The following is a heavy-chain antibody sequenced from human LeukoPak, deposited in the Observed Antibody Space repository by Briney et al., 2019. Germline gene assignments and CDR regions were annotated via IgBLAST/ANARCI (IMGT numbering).Heavy chain of an antibody. D-gene: IGHD3-10*01. Sequence: PSETLSLTCTVSGGSISSSSYYWSWIRQPPGKGLEWIGYIYYSGSTNYNPSLKSRVTISVDTSKNQFSLKLSSVTAADTAVYYCARAELMLVRGLDYWGQGTLVTVSS. CDR3: ARAELMLVRGLDY. J-gene: IGHJ4*02. V-gene: IGHV4-61*01. CDR1: GGSISSSSYY. CDR2: IYYSGST.